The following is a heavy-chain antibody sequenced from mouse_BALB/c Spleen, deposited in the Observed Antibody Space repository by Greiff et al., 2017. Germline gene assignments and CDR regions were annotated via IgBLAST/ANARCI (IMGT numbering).Heavy chain of an antibody. J-gene: IGHJ4*01. V-gene: IGHV3-2*02. D-gene: IGHD4-1*01. CDR3: ARRGGTRAMDY. CDR2: ISYSGST. CDR1: GYSITSDYA. Sequence: EVQRVESGPGLVKPSQSLSLTCTVTGYSITSDYAWNWIRQFPGNKLEWMGYISYSGSTSYNPSLKSRISITRDTSKNQFFLQLNSVTTEDTATYYCARRGGTRAMDYWGQGTSVTVSS.